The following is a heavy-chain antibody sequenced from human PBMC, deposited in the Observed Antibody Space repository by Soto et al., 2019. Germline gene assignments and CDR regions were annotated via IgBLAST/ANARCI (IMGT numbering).Heavy chain of an antibody. J-gene: IGHJ6*03. V-gene: IGHV1-2*04. Sequence: GASVKVSCKASGYTFTGYYMHWVRQAPGQGLEWMGWINPNSGGTNYAQKFQGWVTMTRDTSISTAYMELSRLRSDDTAVYYCARGPIGYCSGGSCYNGAYYYYMDVWGKGTTVPVSS. CDR1: GYTFTGYY. CDR3: ARGPIGYCSGGSCYNGAYYYYMDV. CDR2: INPNSGGT. D-gene: IGHD2-15*01.